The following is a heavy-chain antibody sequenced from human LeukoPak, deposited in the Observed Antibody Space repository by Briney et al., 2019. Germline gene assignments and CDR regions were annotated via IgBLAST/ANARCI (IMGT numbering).Heavy chain of an antibody. CDR3: ARAIHYDSSGSYTGGAFDI. D-gene: IGHD3-22*01. J-gene: IGHJ3*02. V-gene: IGHV3-48*04. CDR2: ISSSGSTK. Sequence: GGSLRLSCAASGFTFSSYSMNWVRQAPGKGLEWVSYISSSGSTKYYADSVKGRFTISRDNAKNSLSLQMNSLRAEDTAVYYCARAIHYDSSGSYTGGAFDIWGQGTMVTVSP. CDR1: GFTFSSYS.